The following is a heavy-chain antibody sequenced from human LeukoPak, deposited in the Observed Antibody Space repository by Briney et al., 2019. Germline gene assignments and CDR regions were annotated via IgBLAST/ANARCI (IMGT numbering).Heavy chain of an antibody. CDR3: AKDLGPVALNGGDY. V-gene: IGHV3-30*02. Sequence: GGSLRLSCAASGFTFSSYGMHWVRQAPGRGLEWVAFIRYDGSNKHYADSVKGRFTISRDNSKNTLYLQMNSLRPDDTAVYYCAKDLGPVALNGGDYWGQGTLVTVSS. D-gene: IGHD6-19*01. CDR2: IRYDGSNK. CDR1: GFTFSSYG. J-gene: IGHJ4*02.